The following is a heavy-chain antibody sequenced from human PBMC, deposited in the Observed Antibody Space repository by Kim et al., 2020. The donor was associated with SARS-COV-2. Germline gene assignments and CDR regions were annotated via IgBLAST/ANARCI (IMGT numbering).Heavy chain of an antibody. D-gene: IGHD6-13*01. Sequence: SETLSLTCTVSGGSISSSSYYWGWIRQPPGKGLEWIGSIYYSGSTYYNPSLKSRVTISVDTSKNQFSLKLSSVTAADTAVYYCARHPSRQQLVHYYYYGMDVWGQGTTVTVSS. V-gene: IGHV4-39*01. J-gene: IGHJ6*02. CDR1: GGSISSSSYY. CDR2: IYYSGST. CDR3: ARHPSRQQLVHYYYYGMDV.